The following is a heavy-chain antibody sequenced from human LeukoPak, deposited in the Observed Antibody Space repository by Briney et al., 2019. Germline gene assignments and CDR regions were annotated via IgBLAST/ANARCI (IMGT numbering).Heavy chain of an antibody. D-gene: IGHD6-19*01. Sequence: VASVKVSCKASGYTFTGYYMHWVRQAPGQGLEWMGWINPNSGGTNYAQKFQGRVTMTRDTSISTAYMELSRLRSDDTAVYYCARDLLIAVAPPYYYYYGMDVWGQGTTVTVSS. CDR2: INPNSGGT. CDR1: GYTFTGYY. J-gene: IGHJ6*02. CDR3: ARDLLIAVAPPYYYYYGMDV. V-gene: IGHV1-2*02.